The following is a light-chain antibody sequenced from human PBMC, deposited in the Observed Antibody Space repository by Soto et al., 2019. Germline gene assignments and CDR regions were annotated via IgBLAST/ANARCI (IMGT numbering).Light chain of an antibody. CDR2: GAS. Sequence: DTVLTQSPGTLSLSPGERATLSCRASPRGNNNYLARYQQKPGQAPRLLIYGASSRATGIPERFSGSGSGTVFTLTISRLEPEDFAVYHCQQYGSSPGFTFGPGTKVDIK. CDR1: PRGNNNY. J-gene: IGKJ3*01. CDR3: QQYGSSPGFT. V-gene: IGKV3-20*01.